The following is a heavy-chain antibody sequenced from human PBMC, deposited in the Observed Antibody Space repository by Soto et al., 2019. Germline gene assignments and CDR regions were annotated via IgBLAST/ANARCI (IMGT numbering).Heavy chain of an antibody. J-gene: IGHJ4*02. D-gene: IGHD3-10*01. CDR2: IYYSGST. CDR3: ARECTVTFGLDD. V-gene: IGHV4-31*03. Sequence: SETLSLTCTVSGGSISSGGYYWSWIRQHPGKGLEWIGYIYYSGSTYYNPSLKSRVTISVDTSKNQFSLKLSSVTAADTAVYYCARECTVTFGLDDWGQGTLVTVSS. CDR1: GGSISSGGYY.